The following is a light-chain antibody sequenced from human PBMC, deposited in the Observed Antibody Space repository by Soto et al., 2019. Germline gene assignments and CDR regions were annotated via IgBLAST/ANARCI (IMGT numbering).Light chain of an antibody. CDR2: EVS. J-gene: IGLJ1*01. Sequence: QSVLTQPASVSGSPGQSITISCTGTSSDVGGCNYVSWYQQHPGKAPKLMISEVSNRPSGVSNRFSGSKSGNTASLTISGLQPEDEADYYCSSYTRTSTRGFGTGTKVTV. V-gene: IGLV2-14*01. CDR1: SSDVGGCNY. CDR3: SSYTRTSTRG.